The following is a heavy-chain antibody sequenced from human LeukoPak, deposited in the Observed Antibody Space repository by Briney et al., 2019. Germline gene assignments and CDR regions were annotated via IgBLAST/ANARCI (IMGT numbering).Heavy chain of an antibody. CDR3: ARVGTLLLRPYYFDY. V-gene: IGHV3-11*01. CDR1: GFTFSDYY. Sequence: GGSLRLSCAASGFTFSDYYMSWIRQAPGKGLEWVSYISSSGSTIYYADSVKGRFTISRDNAKNSLYLQMNSLRAEDTAVYYCARVGTLLLRPYYFDYWGQGTLVTVSS. J-gene: IGHJ4*02. D-gene: IGHD3-22*01. CDR2: ISSSGSTI.